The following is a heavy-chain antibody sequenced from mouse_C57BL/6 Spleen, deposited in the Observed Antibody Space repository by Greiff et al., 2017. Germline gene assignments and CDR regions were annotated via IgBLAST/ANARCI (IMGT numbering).Heavy chain of an antibody. CDR3: ARNYGSSYYFDY. CDR1: GFTFSDYG. J-gene: IGHJ2*01. Sequence: EVQGVESGGGLVKPGGSLKLSCAASGFTFSDYGMHWVRQAPEKGLEWVAYISSGSSTIYYADTVKGRFTISRDNAKNTLFLQMTSLRSEDTAMYYCARNYGSSYYFDYRGQGTTLTVSS. V-gene: IGHV5-17*01. CDR2: ISSGSSTI. D-gene: IGHD1-1*01.